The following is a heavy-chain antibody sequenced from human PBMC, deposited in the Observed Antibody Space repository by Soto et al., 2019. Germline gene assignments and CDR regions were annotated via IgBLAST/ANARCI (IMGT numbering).Heavy chain of an antibody. J-gene: IGHJ4*02. D-gene: IGHD3-3*01. Sequence: ASVKVSCKASGYTFTSYGISWVRQAPGHGLEWMGWISAYNGNANYALQLQGRVTMTTDTSTSTAYMELRSVGSDDTDVYYCERERDALSDYDDYWGQGTLVTVSS. CDR1: GYTFTSYG. CDR3: ERERDALSDYDDY. CDR2: ISAYNGNA. V-gene: IGHV1-18*01.